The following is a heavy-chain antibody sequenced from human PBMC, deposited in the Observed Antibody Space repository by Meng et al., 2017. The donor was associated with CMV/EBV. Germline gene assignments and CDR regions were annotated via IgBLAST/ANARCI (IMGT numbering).Heavy chain of an antibody. CDR1: GFTFSSYA. V-gene: IGHV3-23*01. CDR2: ISGSGGST. Sequence: GESLKISCAASGFTFSSYAMSWVRQAPGKGLEWVSAISGSGGSTYYADSVKGRFTISRDNSKNTLYLQMNSLRAEDTAVYYCAKGIFGVVGAGYYYYYGMDVWDQGTTVTVSS. J-gene: IGHJ6*02. CDR3: AKGIFGVVGAGYYYYYGMDV. D-gene: IGHD3-3*01.